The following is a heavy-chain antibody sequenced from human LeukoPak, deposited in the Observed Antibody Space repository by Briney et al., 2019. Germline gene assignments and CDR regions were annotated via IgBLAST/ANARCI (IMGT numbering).Heavy chain of an antibody. D-gene: IGHD2-2*01. J-gene: IGHJ6*03. V-gene: IGHV1-2*02. Sequence: ASVKVSCKASGYTFTRYYMHWVRQAPGQGLEWMGWINPNSGGANYAQKFQGRVTMTRDTSISTAYMELSRLRSDDTAVYYCARDPGGGYCSSTSCYNYYYYYYMDVWGKGTTVTISS. CDR2: INPNSGGA. CDR3: ARDPGGGYCSSTSCYNYYYYYYMDV. CDR1: GYTFTRYY.